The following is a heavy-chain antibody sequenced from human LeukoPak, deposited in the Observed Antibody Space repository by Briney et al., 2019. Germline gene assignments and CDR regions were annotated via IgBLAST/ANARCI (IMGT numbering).Heavy chain of an antibody. CDR1: GFTFSSYS. J-gene: IGHJ4*02. CDR2: ISSSSSYI. CDR3: ARDRNVVDFDY. Sequence: GGSLRLSCAASGFTFSSYSMNWVRQAPGKGLEWVSSISSSSSYIYYADSVKGRFTISRDNDKNSLYLQMNSLSAEDTAVYYCARDRNVVDFDYWGQGTLVTVSS. V-gene: IGHV3-21*01. D-gene: IGHD2-2*01.